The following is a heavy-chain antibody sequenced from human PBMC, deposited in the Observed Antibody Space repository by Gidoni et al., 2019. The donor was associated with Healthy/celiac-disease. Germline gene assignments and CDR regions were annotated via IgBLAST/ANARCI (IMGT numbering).Heavy chain of an antibody. J-gene: IGHJ6*02. D-gene: IGHD3-3*01. CDR3: ARVIGGYDFWSGYGMDV. CDR2: IIPIFGTA. CDR1: GGTFSSYA. Sequence: QVQLVQSGAEVKKPGSSVQVSCKASGGTFSSYAISCVRQAPGQGLEWMGGIIPIFGTANYAQKFQGRVTITADESTSTAYMELSSLRSEDTAVYYCARVIGGYDFWSGYGMDVWGQGTTVTVSS. V-gene: IGHV1-69*01.